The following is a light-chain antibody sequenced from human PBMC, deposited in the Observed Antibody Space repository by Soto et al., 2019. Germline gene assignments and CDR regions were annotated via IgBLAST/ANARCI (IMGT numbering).Light chain of an antibody. J-gene: IGLJ1*01. CDR1: RSNIGSNS. CDR3: AAWDDSLKAFV. Sequence: QSVLTQPPSASGTPGQSGTISWSGIRSNIGSNSVSWYQQLPGTPPKLLIYSNSQRPSGVPDRFSGSKSGTSASLAISGLHSDDEADHYCAAWDDSLKAFVFGTGTKVTVL. CDR2: SNS. V-gene: IGLV1-44*01.